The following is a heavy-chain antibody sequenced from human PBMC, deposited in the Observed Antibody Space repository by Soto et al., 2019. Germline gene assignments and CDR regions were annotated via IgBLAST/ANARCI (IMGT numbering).Heavy chain of an antibody. Sequence: QVQLVESGGGVVQPGKSLRLSCAASGFTFSSYGMHWVRQAQGKGLEWVTFISYDGSNKYYADSVKGRVTVSRDNSKNTQYLQMTSLRAEDTAVYFCAKALGELSPESFDYWGRGTLVTVSS. J-gene: IGHJ4*02. CDR3: AKALGELSPESFDY. CDR1: GFTFSSYG. V-gene: IGHV3-30*18. CDR2: ISYDGSNK. D-gene: IGHD3-16*02.